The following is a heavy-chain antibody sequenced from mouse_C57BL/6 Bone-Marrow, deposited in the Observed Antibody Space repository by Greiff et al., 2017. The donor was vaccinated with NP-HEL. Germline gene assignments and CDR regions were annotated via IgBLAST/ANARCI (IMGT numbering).Heavy chain of an antibody. CDR1: GFSFNTYA. CDR3: VRGGLRRRGYYFDY. Sequence: EVHLVESGGGLVQPKGSLKLSCAASGFSFNTYAMNWVRQAPGKGLEWVARIRSKSNNYATYYADSVKDRFTISRDDSESMLYLQMNNVKTEDTAMYYCVRGGLRRRGYYFDYWGQGTTLTVSA. J-gene: IGHJ2*01. CDR2: IRSKSNNYAT. D-gene: IGHD2-4*01. V-gene: IGHV10-1*01.